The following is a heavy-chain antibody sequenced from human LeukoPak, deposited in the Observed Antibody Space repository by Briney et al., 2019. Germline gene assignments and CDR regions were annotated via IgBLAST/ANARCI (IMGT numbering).Heavy chain of an antibody. CDR1: AGSLSSYY. Sequence: PSETLSPTCNVDAGSLSSYYWSWIRQPPGKVLGWIGYIYHSGSTNYNPSPKSRVAILVDTSKNQISLMLSCVTAADTAVYYCARVRSGWYVDYWGQGTLVTVSS. CDR3: ARVRSGWYVDY. J-gene: IGHJ4*02. V-gene: IGHV4-59*01. D-gene: IGHD6-19*01. CDR2: IYHSGST.